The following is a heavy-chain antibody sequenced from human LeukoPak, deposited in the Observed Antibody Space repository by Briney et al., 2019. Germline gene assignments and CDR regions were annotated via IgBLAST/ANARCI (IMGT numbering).Heavy chain of an antibody. CDR1: GGSFSGYY. Sequence: PSETLSLTCAVYGGSFSGYYWSWIRQPPGKGLEWIGEINHSGSTNYNPSLKSRVTISVETSKNQFSLKLSSVTAADTAVYYCARGMIITIFGVVHDYWGQGTLVTVSS. V-gene: IGHV4-34*01. D-gene: IGHD3-3*01. CDR2: INHSGST. CDR3: ARGMIITIFGVVHDY. J-gene: IGHJ4*02.